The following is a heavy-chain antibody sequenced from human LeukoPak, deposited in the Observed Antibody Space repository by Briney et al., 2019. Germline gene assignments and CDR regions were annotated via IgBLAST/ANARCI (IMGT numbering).Heavy chain of an antibody. CDR3: ARDHRPDLGSGSYVRARYDALDI. Sequence: PSETLSLACTVSGGSISSSSYYWGWIRQPPGKGLEWIVSIYYSGSTYYNPALKSLVTISVDTSKNQFSLKLSSVTAADTAAYYCARDHRPDLGSGSYVRARYDALDIWGQGTMVTVSS. CDR2: IYYSGST. V-gene: IGHV4-39*07. D-gene: IGHD1-26*01. J-gene: IGHJ3*02. CDR1: GGSISSSSYY.